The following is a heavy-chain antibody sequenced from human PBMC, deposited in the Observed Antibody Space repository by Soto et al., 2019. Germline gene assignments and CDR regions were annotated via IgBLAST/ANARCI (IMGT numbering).Heavy chain of an antibody. Sequence: EVQLEESGEDLVQPGGSLRLSCAASGIIFTNYWMHWVRQAPGKGLVWVSRIDNDGSGTSYADSVEGRFTISRHNAKNTVYLQMNRLRAEDTAVYYCTTGFEDWGQGTLVTVSS. J-gene: IGHJ4*02. CDR3: TTGFED. V-gene: IGHV3-74*01. CDR2: IDNDGSGT. CDR1: GIIFTNYW.